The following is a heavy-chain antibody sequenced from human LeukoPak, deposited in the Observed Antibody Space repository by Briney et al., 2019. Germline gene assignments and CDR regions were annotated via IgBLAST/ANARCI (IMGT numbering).Heavy chain of an antibody. V-gene: IGHV4-38-2*02. J-gene: IGHJ4*02. Sequence: SETLSLTCTVSGYSISSGYYWGWIRQPPGKGLEWIGSIYHSGSTYYNPSLKSRVTMSVDTSKNQFSLRLSSVNAADTAVYYCARDILATSIAAPYYWGQGTLVTVSS. CDR2: IYHSGST. D-gene: IGHD6-13*01. CDR1: GYSISSGYY. CDR3: ARDILATSIAAPYY.